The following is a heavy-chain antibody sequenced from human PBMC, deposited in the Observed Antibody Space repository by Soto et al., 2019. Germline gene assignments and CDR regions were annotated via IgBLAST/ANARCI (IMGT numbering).Heavy chain of an antibody. Sequence: PGESLKISCKASGYTFTNYWIGWVRQMPGKGLEWMGNIYLGDSGTKYSPSFQGQVTISADRSISTVYLQWSSLKASDTAMYYCTNSGWTGGVDYWGQGTLVTVSS. D-gene: IGHD5-12*01. J-gene: IGHJ4*02. V-gene: IGHV5-51*01. CDR3: TNSGWTGGVDY. CDR2: IYLGDSGT. CDR1: GYTFTNYW.